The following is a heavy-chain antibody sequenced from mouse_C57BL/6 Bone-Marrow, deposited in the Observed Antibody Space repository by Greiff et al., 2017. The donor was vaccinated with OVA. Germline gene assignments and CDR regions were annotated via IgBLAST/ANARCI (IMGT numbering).Heavy chain of an antibody. D-gene: IGHD2-3*01. CDR3: ARHEGGYYAFYFDY. Sequence: QVQLQQSGPELVKPGASVKISCKASGYAFSSSWMNWVKQRPGKGLEWIGRIYPGDGDTNYNGKFKGKATLTADKSSSTAYMQLSSLTSEDSAVYFCARHEGGYYAFYFDYWGQGTTLTGSS. CDR1: GYAFSSSW. CDR2: IYPGDGDT. V-gene: IGHV1-82*01. J-gene: IGHJ2*01.